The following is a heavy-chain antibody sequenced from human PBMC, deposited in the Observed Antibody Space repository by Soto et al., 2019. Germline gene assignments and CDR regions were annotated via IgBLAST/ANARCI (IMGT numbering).Heavy chain of an antibody. CDR1: GFTFSSYG. Sequence: PVGSLRLSCAASGFTFSSYGMHWVRQAPGKGLEWVAVIWYDGSNKYYADSVKGRFTISRDNSKNTLYLQMNSLRAEDTAVYYCAGDCIVVVQAARCGMDVWGQGTTVTVSS. J-gene: IGHJ6*02. D-gene: IGHD2-2*01. V-gene: IGHV3-33*01. CDR2: IWYDGSNK. CDR3: AGDCIVVVQAARCGMDV.